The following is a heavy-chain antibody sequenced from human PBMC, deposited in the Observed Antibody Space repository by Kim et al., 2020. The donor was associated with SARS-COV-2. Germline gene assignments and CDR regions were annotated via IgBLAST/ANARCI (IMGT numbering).Heavy chain of an antibody. CDR3: AKERLSGPWFGELLWGNWFDP. CDR1: GFTFDDYA. D-gene: IGHD3-10*01. Sequence: GGSLRLSCAASGFTFDDYAMHWVRQAPGKGLEWVSLISGDGGSTYYADSVKGRFTISRDNSKNSLYLQMNSLRTEDTALYYCAKERLSGPWFGELLWGNWFDPWGQGTLVTVSS. V-gene: IGHV3-43*02. J-gene: IGHJ5*02. CDR2: ISGDGGST.